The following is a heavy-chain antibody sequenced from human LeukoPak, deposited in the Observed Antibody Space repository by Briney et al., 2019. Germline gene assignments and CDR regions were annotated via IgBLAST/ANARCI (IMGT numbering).Heavy chain of an antibody. Sequence: PGGSLRLSCAASGFTFSDDYMSWIRQPPGKGLEWIGSIYYSGSTYYNPSLKSRVTISVDTSKNQFSLKLSSVTAADTAVYYCARDPKWELPQDAFDIWGQGTMVTVSS. V-gene: IGHV4-38-2*02. CDR3: ARDPKWELPQDAFDI. D-gene: IGHD1-26*01. J-gene: IGHJ3*02. CDR1: GFTFSDDY. CDR2: IYYSGST.